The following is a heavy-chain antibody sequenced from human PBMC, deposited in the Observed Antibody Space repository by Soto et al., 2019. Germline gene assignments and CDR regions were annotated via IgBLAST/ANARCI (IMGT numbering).Heavy chain of an antibody. V-gene: IGHV3-23*01. J-gene: IGHJ5*02. CDR1: GFTFKTYT. Sequence: GGSLRLSGAASGFTFKTYTMNWVRQAPGKGLEWVSAIFGSGCATYYEDSVKVWFNISSDNSKNTLYRQMIRLSAEDSAVYYCSKLPWEVAQSWGQGTLVTVSS. CDR2: IFGSGCAT. CDR3: SKLPWEVAQS. D-gene: IGHD1-26*01.